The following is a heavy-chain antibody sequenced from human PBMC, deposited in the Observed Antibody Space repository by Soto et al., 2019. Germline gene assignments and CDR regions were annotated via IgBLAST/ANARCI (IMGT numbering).Heavy chain of an antibody. J-gene: IGHJ6*02. CDR1: GFTFSDYY. D-gene: IGHD3-16*02. CDR2: ISSSGSTI. Sequence: GGSLRLSCAASGFTFSDYYMSWIRQAPGKGLEWVSYISSSGSTIYHADSVKGRFTISRDNAKNSLYLQMNSLRAEDTAVYYCARDLRPHYDYVWGSYRSYYYYGMDVWGQGTTVTVSS. CDR3: ARDLRPHYDYVWGSYRSYYYYGMDV. V-gene: IGHV3-11*01.